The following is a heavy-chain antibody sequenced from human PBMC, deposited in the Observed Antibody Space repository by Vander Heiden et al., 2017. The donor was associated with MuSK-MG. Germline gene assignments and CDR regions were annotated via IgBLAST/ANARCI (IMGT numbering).Heavy chain of an antibody. Sequence: EVQLVESGGGLIQPGGSLRLSCAASGFTVSSNSMSWVRQAPGKGLEWVSVIYSDGSTYFADSVKGRFTISRDNSKNTLYLQMNSLRAEDTAIYYCAIDPLGCSGGGCFFYWGQGTLVTVSS. CDR2: IYSDGST. CDR3: AIDPLGCSGGGCFFY. CDR1: GFTVSSNS. V-gene: IGHV3-53*01. D-gene: IGHD2-15*01. J-gene: IGHJ4*02.